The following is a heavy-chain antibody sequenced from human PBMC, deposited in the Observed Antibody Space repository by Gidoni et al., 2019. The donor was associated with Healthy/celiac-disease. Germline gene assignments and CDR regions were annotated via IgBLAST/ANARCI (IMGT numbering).Heavy chain of an antibody. CDR2: IIPIFGTA. V-gene: IGHV1-69*01. D-gene: IGHD3-16*02. Sequence: QVQLVQSGAEVKKPGSSVKVSCKASGGTFSSYAIRWLRLAPGQGLEWMGGIIPIFGTANYAQKFQGRVTITADESTSTAYMELSSLRSEDTAVYYCARDGRTSGLGELSLLRFDPWGQGTLVTVSS. J-gene: IGHJ5*02. CDR1: GGTFSSYA. CDR3: ARDGRTSGLGELSLLRFDP.